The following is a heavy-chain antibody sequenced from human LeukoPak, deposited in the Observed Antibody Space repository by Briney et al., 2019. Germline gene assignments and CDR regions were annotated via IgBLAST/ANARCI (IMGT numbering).Heavy chain of an antibody. CDR1: GASITSSC. D-gene: IGHD3-10*01. CDR3: ARDGYGSGSYGWFDP. J-gene: IGHJ5*02. Sequence: SETLSLTCSVSGASITSSCWSWIRQTPGKGLVGVGNSYSGSTNYNPSFESRVTVSLDTSKNQFSLRLTSVTAADTALYYCARDGYGSGSYGWFDPWGQGTLVTVSS. CDR2: SYSGST. V-gene: IGHV4-59*01.